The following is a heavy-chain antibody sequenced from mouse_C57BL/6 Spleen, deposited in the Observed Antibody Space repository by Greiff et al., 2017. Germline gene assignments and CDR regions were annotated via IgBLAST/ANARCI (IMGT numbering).Heavy chain of an antibody. J-gene: IGHJ1*03. CDR2: IYPGDGDT. CDR3: AREYDGSSHWYFDV. Sequence: QVQLKQSGPELVKPGASVKISCKASGYAFSSSWMNWVKQRPGKGLEWIGRIYPGDGDTNYNGKFKGKATLTADKSSSTAYMQLSSLTSEDSAVYVCAREYDGSSHWYFDVWGTGTTVTVSS. V-gene: IGHV1-82*01. D-gene: IGHD1-1*01. CDR1: GYAFSSSW.